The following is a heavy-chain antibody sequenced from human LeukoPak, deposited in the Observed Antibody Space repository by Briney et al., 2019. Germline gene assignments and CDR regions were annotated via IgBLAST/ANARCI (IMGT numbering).Heavy chain of an antibody. CDR1: GGSFSGYY. Sequence: SETLSLTCAVYGGSFSGYYWSWIRQPPGKGLEWIGSIYYSGSTYYNPSLKSRVTISVDTSKNQFSLKLSSVTAADTAVYYCARGSSGHYYYYMDVWGKGTTVTVSS. CDR3: ARGSSGHYYYYMDV. D-gene: IGHD6-6*01. J-gene: IGHJ6*03. V-gene: IGHV4-34*01. CDR2: IYYSGST.